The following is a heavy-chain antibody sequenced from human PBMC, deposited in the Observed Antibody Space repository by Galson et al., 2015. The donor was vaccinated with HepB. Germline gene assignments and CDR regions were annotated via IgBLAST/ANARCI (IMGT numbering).Heavy chain of an antibody. J-gene: IGHJ1*01. D-gene: IGHD3-22*01. CDR3: ARHDDYYDSSGLIQH. Sequence: ETLSLTCTVSGGSISSYYWSWIRQPPGKGLEWIGYIYYSGSTNYNPSLKSRVTISVDTSKNQFSLKLSSVTAADTAVYYCARHDDYYDSSGLIQHWGQGTLVTVSS. CDR1: GGSISSYY. CDR2: IYYSGST. V-gene: IGHV4-59*08.